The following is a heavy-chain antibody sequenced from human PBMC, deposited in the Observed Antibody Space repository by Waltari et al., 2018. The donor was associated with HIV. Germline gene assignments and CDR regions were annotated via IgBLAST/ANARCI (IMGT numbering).Heavy chain of an antibody. J-gene: IGHJ4*02. Sequence: QLQLQESAPGLVKPSETLSLTCTVSGGSISSSSYYWGWIRQPPGKGLEWIGSIYYSGSTYYNPSLKSRVTISVDTSKNQFSLKLSSVTAADTAVYYCARMHIRGGGYWGQGTLVTVSS. CDR2: IYYSGST. CDR3: ARMHIRGGGY. CDR1: GGSISSSSYY. D-gene: IGHD2-21*01. V-gene: IGHV4-39*01.